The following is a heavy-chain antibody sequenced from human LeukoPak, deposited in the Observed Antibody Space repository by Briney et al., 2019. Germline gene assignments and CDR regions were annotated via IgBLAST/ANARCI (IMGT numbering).Heavy chain of an antibody. D-gene: IGHD3-22*01. CDR2: ISNSGNTI. CDR1: GFSFNNYE. J-gene: IGHJ4*02. V-gene: IGHV3-48*03. CDR3: ARRGYHDSSGYDY. Sequence: GGSLRLSCAASGFSFNNYEMHWVRQAPGKGLEWVSYISNSGNTIYYVDSVKGRFTISRDNAKNSVFLQINNLRAEDTAIYYCARRGYHDSSGYDYWGQGTLVTVSS.